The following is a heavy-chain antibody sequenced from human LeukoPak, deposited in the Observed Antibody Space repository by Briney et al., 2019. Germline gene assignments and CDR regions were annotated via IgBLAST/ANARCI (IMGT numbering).Heavy chain of an antibody. D-gene: IGHD3-22*01. CDR2: ISAYNGHT. V-gene: IGHV1-18*01. J-gene: IGHJ3*02. Sequence: ASVKVSCKASGYTFTSYGMSWIRQAPGQGLEWMGWISAYNGHTNYAQKFQGRVTMTADTSTNTAYMDLRSLRSDDTAVFYCARGYYHSSGFYDSFLFDGFDIWGQGTMVTVSS. CDR1: GYTFTSYG. CDR3: ARGYYHSSGFYDSFLFDGFDI.